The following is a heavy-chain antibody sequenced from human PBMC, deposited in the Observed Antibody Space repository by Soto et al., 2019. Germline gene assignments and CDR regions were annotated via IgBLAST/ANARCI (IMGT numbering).Heavy chain of an antibody. D-gene: IGHD5-18*01. CDR3: ANRFSYCCYYGMDV. Sequence: PGGSLRLSCAPSGFIFDAYAMTWVRQAPGKGLEWVSAITGSGGSTYYADSVKGRFTISRDNSKNTLYLQMDSLRAEDTAVYYCANRFSYCCYYGMDVWGQGTTVTVSS. V-gene: IGHV3-23*01. CDR1: GFIFDAYA. CDR2: ITGSGGST. J-gene: IGHJ6*02.